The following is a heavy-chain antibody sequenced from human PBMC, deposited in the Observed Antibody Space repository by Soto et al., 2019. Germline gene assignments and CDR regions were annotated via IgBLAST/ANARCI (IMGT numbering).Heavy chain of an antibody. CDR2: IFTSGNT. D-gene: IGHD6-6*01. CDR1: GGSMNDCY. V-gene: IGHV4-4*07. J-gene: IGHJ6*02. Sequence: SETLSLTCTVSGGSMNDCYWSWIRQPGGKGLEWIGRIFTSGNTNYNPSLRSRLTMSVDTSTNQVSLRLTSVTAADTAVYYCASGRLVSRYYRLDVWGQGTTVTVSS. CDR3: ASGRLVSRYYRLDV.